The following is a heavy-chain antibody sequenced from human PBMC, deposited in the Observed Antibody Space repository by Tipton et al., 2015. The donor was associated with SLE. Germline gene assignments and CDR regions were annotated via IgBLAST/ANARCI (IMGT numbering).Heavy chain of an antibody. J-gene: IGHJ4*02. CDR1: GFTFSSYS. V-gene: IGHV3-21*01. Sequence: SLRLSCAASGFTFSSYSMNWVRQAPGKGLEWVSSISSSSSYIYYADSVKGRFTISRDNAKNSLYLQMNSLRAEDTAVYYCARGRPDTAMGYWGQGTLVTVSS. CDR3: ARGRPDTAMGY. CDR2: ISSSSSYI. D-gene: IGHD5-18*01.